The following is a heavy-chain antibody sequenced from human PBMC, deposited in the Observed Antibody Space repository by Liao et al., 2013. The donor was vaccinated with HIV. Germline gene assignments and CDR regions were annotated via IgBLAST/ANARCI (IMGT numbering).Heavy chain of an antibody. CDR1: GGSFSGYY. J-gene: IGHJ4*02. CDR3: ARGTVTAREGVWIDY. D-gene: IGHD4-17*01. Sequence: QVQLQQWGAGLLKPSETLSLTCAVYGGSFSGYYWSWIRQPPREGAWSGSGKVNHSGSTNYNPSLKSRVTISIDTSKNQFSLKLISVTAADTAVYYCARGTVTAREGVWIDYWGQGTLVTVSS. V-gene: IGHV4-34*01. CDR2: VNHSGST.